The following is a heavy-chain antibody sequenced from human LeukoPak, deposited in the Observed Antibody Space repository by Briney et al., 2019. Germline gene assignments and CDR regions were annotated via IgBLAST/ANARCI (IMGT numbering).Heavy chain of an antibody. V-gene: IGHV1-18*01. D-gene: IGHD6-19*01. J-gene: IGHJ4*02. CDR1: GYTFTSYG. Sequence: ASVKVSCKASGYTFTSYGISWVRQAPGQGLEWMGWVSAYNGNTNYAQKLQGRVTMTTDTSTSTACMELRSLRSDDTAVYYCARVGYSSDYPFDYWGQGTLVTVSS. CDR2: VSAYNGNT. CDR3: ARVGYSSDYPFDY.